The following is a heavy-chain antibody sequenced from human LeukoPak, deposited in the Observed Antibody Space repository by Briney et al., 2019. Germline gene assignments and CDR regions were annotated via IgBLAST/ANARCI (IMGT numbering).Heavy chain of an antibody. J-gene: IGHJ5*02. D-gene: IGHD2-15*01. CDR3: ARADCSGGSCLFDP. Sequence: SVKVSCKASGGTFSSYTISWVRQAPGQGLEWMGGIIPILGIANYAQKFQGRVTITADKSTSTAYMELSSLRSEDTAVYYCARADCSGGSCLFDPWGQGTLVTVSS. V-gene: IGHV1-69*02. CDR2: IIPILGIA. CDR1: GGTFSSYT.